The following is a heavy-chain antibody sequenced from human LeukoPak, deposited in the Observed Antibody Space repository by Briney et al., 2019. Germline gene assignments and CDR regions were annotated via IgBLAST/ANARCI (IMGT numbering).Heavy chain of an antibody. CDR1: GFTFSSYG. CDR3: ARVRIVATKSDY. J-gene: IGHJ4*02. CDR2: ISSSSSYI. V-gene: IGHV3-21*01. Sequence: GGSLRLSCAASGFTFSSYGMNWVRQAPGKRLEWVSSISSSSSYIYYADSVKGRFTISRDNAKNSLYLQMNSLRAEDTAVYYCARVRIVATKSDYWGQGTLVTVSS. D-gene: IGHD5-12*01.